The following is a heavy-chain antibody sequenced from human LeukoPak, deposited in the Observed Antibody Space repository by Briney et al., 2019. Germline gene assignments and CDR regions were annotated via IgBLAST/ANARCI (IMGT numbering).Heavy chain of an antibody. D-gene: IGHD5-12*01. J-gene: IGHJ4*02. Sequence: GESLKISCKGSGYSFTSYWIGWVRQMPGEGLEWMGIIYPGDSDARYSPSFQGQVTISVDRSISTAYLQWSSLKASDTAIYYCARSHSGYDYAPDYWGQGTLVIVSS. CDR1: GYSFTSYW. CDR2: IYPGDSDA. V-gene: IGHV5-51*01. CDR3: ARSHSGYDYAPDY.